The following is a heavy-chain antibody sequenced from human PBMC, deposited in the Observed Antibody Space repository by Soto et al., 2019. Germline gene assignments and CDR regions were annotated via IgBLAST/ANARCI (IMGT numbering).Heavy chain of an antibody. J-gene: IGHJ4*02. CDR3: ARGAQSSSFLDY. V-gene: IGHV1-3*01. CDR1: GYTFTSYA. Sequence: ASVKVSCKASGYTFTSYAMHWVRQAPGQRLEWMGWINAGNGNTKYSQKFQGRVTITRDTSASTAYMELSSLRSEDTAVYYCARGAQSSSFLDYWGQGTLVTVSS. D-gene: IGHD6-13*01. CDR2: INAGNGNT.